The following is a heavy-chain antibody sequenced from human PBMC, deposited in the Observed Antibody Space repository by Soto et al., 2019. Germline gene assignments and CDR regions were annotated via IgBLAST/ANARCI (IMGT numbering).Heavy chain of an antibody. D-gene: IGHD2-15*01. CDR3: AGDLTVVVVAAPQNWFDP. V-gene: IGHV1-69*13. J-gene: IGHJ5*02. Sequence: VASVKVSCKASGGTFSSYAISWVRQAPGQGLEWMGGIIPIFGTANYAQKFQGRVTITADESTSTAYMELSSLRSEDTAVYYCAGDLTVVVVAAPQNWFDPWGQGTLVTVSS. CDR2: IIPIFGTA. CDR1: GGTFSSYA.